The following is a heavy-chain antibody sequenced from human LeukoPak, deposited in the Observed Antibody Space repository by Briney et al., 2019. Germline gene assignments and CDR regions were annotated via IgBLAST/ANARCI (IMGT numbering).Heavy chain of an antibody. J-gene: IGHJ5*02. CDR2: IYPVDSDI. CDR3: ARHTSGVRGGTPRVDP. D-gene: IGHD3-10*01. CDR1: GYRFTDYW. V-gene: IGHV5-51*01. Sequence: PGESLKISCKGSGYRFTDYWIAWVRQMPGKGLEWMGIIYPVDSDIRYSPSFQGQVTISADKSISTAYLQWSSLKASDTAMYYCARHTSGVRGGTPRVDPWGQGTLVSVSS.